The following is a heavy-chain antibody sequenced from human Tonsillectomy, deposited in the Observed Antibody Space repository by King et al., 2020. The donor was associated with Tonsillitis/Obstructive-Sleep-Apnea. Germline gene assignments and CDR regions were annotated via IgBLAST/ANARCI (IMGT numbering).Heavy chain of an antibody. V-gene: IGHV4-39*01. D-gene: IGHD3-10*01. CDR2: IYYSGST. CDR3: ARGGYGSYYYGMDV. J-gene: IGHJ6*02. Sequence: QLQESGPGLVKPSETLSLTCTVSGGPISSSSYYWGWIRQPPGEGLEWIGSIYYSGSTYYNPSLKSRVTISVDTSKNQFSLKLSSVTAADTAVCYCARGGYGSYYYGMDVWGQGTTVTVSS. CDR1: GGPISSSSYY.